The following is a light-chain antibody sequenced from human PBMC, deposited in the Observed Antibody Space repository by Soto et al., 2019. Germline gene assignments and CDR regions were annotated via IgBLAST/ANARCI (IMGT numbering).Light chain of an antibody. J-gene: IGKJ1*01. CDR1: QSISSW. CDR3: QQYKSYRT. CDR2: DAS. Sequence: DIQMTQSPSTLSASVGDRASITCRASQSISSWLAWYQQKPGKAPKLLIYDASSLESGFPSRFSGSGSGTEFTLTISSLQPDDFAIYYCQQYKSYRTFGQGTKVDIK. V-gene: IGKV1-5*01.